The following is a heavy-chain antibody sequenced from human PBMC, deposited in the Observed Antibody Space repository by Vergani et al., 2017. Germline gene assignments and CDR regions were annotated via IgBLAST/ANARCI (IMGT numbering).Heavy chain of an antibody. V-gene: IGHV4-39*01. D-gene: IGHD2-2*01. Sequence: QLQLQESGPGLVKPSETLSLTCTVSGGSISSSSYYWGWIRQPPGKGLEWIGSIYYSGSTYYNPSLKSRVTISVDTSKNQFSLKLSSVTAADTAVYYCARGYCSSTSCSKFDLWGRGTLVTVSS. CDR2: IYYSGST. J-gene: IGHJ2*01. CDR1: GGSISSSSYY. CDR3: ARGYCSSTSCSKFDL.